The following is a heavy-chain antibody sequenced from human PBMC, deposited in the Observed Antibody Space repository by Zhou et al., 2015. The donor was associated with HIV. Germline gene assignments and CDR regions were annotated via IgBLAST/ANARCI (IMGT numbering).Heavy chain of an antibody. CDR3: AKSSADSDYAFDT. D-gene: IGHD3-22*01. CDR1: GYTFSTYG. V-gene: IGHV1-18*01. CDR2: ISAYNGNT. J-gene: IGHJ3*02. Sequence: QVQLVQSGAEVKKPGASVKVSCKASGYTFSTYGISWVRQAPGQGLEWMGWISAYNGNTNYAQKVQDRVTMTTDTSSSTAYMELRSLRYEDAAVYYCAKSSADSDYAFDTWGQGTQVVVSS.